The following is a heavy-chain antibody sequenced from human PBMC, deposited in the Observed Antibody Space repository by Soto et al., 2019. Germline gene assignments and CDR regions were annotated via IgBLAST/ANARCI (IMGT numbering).Heavy chain of an antibody. CDR1: GFMFSNYW. J-gene: IGHJ6*02. D-gene: IGHD3-10*01. V-gene: IGHV3-74*01. CDR2: IETDGSST. CDR3: ASDLFGSGTFAQYYGMDV. Sequence: EVQLVESGGGLVQPGGSLRLSGAASGFMFSNYWMHWVRQAPGKGLVWVSRIETDGSSTRYADSVKGRFTISRDNAKNTLYLQMNSLRAEDTAVYYCASDLFGSGTFAQYYGMDVWGQGTTVTVSS.